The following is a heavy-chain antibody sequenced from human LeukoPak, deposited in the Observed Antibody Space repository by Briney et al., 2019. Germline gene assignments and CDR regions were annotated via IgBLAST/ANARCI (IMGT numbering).Heavy chain of an antibody. D-gene: IGHD3-9*01. V-gene: IGHV3-48*03. Sequence: PGGSLRLSCAASGFTFRSYEMNWVRQAPGKGLEWISHINSGGQTIHYADSVMGRFTISRDNAKNSLYLQMNSLRADDTAVYYCARDRERYFDWLLPLDYWGQGTLVTVSS. CDR3: ARDRERYFDWLLPLDY. CDR1: GFTFRSYE. J-gene: IGHJ4*02. CDR2: INSGGQTI.